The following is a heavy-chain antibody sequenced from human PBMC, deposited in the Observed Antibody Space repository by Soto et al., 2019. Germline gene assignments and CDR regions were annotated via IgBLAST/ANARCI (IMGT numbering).Heavy chain of an antibody. CDR1: GFTFSRYG. CDR2: ISSSTSYV. D-gene: IGHD2-2*01. CDR3: ARDPSEGRVGNWFES. V-gene: IGHV3-21*01. Sequence: EVQLVESGGGLVKPGGSLRLSCAASGFTFSRYGMNWVRQAPGKGLEWVSSISSSTSYVYYADSVKGRFSVSRDNAKKILYLEMYALRTEDTAVYYCARDPSEGRVGNWFESWGQGTLVNVSS. J-gene: IGHJ5*01.